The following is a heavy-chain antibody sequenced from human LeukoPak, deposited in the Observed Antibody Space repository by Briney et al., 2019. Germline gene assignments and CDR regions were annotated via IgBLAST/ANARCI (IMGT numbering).Heavy chain of an antibody. J-gene: IGHJ3*02. V-gene: IGHV3-30*02. CDR1: GFTFSSYG. D-gene: IGHD3-3*01. Sequence: PGGSLRLSCAASGFTFSSYGMHWVRQAPGKGLEWVAFIRYDGSNKYYADFVKGRFTISRDNAKNSLYLQMNSLRAEDTAVYYCARDRVTIFGVVSAFDIWGQGTMVTVSS. CDR3: ARDRVTIFGVVSAFDI. CDR2: IRYDGSNK.